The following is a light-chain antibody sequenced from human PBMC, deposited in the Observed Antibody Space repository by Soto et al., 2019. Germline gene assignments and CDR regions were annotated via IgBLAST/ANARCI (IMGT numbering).Light chain of an antibody. CDR2: KAS. Sequence: IQMTQSPSSLSASVGDRVTITCRASYKIDNWLAWFQQKPGKAPKLLIYKASSVESGVPSRFGGSGSGTEFIIFISRLKTYDFESYYCLHYSTYPLTIGGGTRV. CDR3: LHYSTYPLT. CDR1: YKIDNW. V-gene: IGKV1-5*03. J-gene: IGKJ4*01.